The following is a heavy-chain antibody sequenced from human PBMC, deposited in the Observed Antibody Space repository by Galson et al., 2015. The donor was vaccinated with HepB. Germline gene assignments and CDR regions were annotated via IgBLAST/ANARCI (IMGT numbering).Heavy chain of an antibody. Sequence: LSLTCTVSGDSVSSSSHYWGWIRQPPGKGLEWIGSIFYSGSTYYNPSLKSRVTISVDTSKTHFSLKLSSVTAADTAVYYCASTHSSSWYNFLVYWGQGTTVTVSS. CDR3: ASTHSSSWYNFLVY. CDR1: GDSVSSSSHY. CDR2: IFYSGST. J-gene: IGHJ6*02. D-gene: IGHD6-13*01. V-gene: IGHV4-39*02.